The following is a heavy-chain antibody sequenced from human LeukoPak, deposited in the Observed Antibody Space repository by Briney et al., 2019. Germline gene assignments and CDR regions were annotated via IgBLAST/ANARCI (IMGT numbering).Heavy chain of an antibody. Sequence: GGSLRLSCAASGFTFSNYAMHWVRQAPGKGLEWVAVIWYDGSNKYYADSVKGRFTISRDNSKNTLYLQMNSLRAEDTAVYYCARDSRDYYDSPIWGQGTMVTVSS. D-gene: IGHD3-22*01. V-gene: IGHV3-30*14. CDR3: ARDSRDYYDSPI. CDR1: GFTFSNYA. J-gene: IGHJ3*02. CDR2: IWYDGSNK.